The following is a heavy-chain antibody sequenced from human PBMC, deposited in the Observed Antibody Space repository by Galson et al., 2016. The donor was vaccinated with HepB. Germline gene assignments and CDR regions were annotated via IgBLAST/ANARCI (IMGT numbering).Heavy chain of an antibody. CDR1: GFTFHTHG. CDR3: AKDFRASTTYYYVVGFFDF. V-gene: IGHV3-23*01. J-gene: IGHJ4*02. Sequence: SLRLSCAASGFTFHTHGMTWVRQAPGKGLEWVSSLTYSGEYTSYADSVKGRFTISRDNSKNTVYLQMNSLRAEDAAIYYCAKDFRASTTYYYVVGFFDFWGQGTLVTVSS. D-gene: IGHD3-16*01. CDR2: LTYSGEYT.